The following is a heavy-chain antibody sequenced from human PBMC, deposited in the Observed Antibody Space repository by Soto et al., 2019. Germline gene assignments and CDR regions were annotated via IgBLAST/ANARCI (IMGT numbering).Heavy chain of an antibody. V-gene: IGHV4-34*01. CDR2: INHSGST. CDR1: GGSFSGYY. CDR3: ARARPYYDFWSGYYPVFDY. J-gene: IGHJ4*02. Sequence: QVQLQQWGAGLLKPSETLSLTCAVYGGSFSGYYWSWIRQPPGKGLEWIGEINHSGSTNYNPSLKSRVTISVDTSKNQFSLKLSSVTAADTAVYYCARARPYYDFWSGYYPVFDYWGQGTLVTVSS. D-gene: IGHD3-3*01.